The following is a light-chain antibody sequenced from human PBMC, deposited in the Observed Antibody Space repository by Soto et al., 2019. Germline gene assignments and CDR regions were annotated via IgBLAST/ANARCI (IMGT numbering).Light chain of an antibody. CDR3: TSYVGNDIWV. J-gene: IGLJ3*02. CDR1: SSDVGAYNY. V-gene: IGLV2-8*01. CDR2: EVT. Sequence: QSALTQPPSASGSPGQSVTISCTGTSSDVGAYNYVSWYQQYPGKAPKLMIYEVTKRPSGVPDRFSGSKSGNTASLTVSGRQAEDEADYYCTSYVGNDIWVFGGGTKLTVL.